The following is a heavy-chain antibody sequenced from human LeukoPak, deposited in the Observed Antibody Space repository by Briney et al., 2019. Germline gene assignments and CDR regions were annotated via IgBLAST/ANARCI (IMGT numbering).Heavy chain of an antibody. J-gene: IGHJ4*02. CDR2: INPNSGGT. CDR3: ARGGGSYPRPDY. Sequence: GASVKVSCKTSGYTFTDYYIHWVRQAPGQGLEWMGWINPNSGGTNYAQKFQGRVTMTRDTSISTAYMELTRLRSDDTAVYYCARGGGSYPRPDYWGQGALVTVSS. D-gene: IGHD1-26*01. V-gene: IGHV1-2*02. CDR1: GYTFTDYY.